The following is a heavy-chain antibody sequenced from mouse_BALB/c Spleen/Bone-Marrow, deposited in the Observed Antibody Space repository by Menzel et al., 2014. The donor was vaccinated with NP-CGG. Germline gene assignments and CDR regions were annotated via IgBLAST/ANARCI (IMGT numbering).Heavy chain of an antibody. D-gene: IGHD4-1*01. CDR3: ARDRWSSSGTPYAMDY. V-gene: IGHV2-2*02. J-gene: IGHJ4*01. CDR2: IWSGGST. Sequence: VQLQQSGPGLVQPSQSLSITCTVSGFSLTSYGVHWVRQSPGKGLEWQGVIWSGGSTDYNAAFISRLSISKDNSKSQVFFKMNSLQANDTAIYYCARDRWSSSGTPYAMDYWGQGTSVTVSS. CDR1: GFSLTSYG.